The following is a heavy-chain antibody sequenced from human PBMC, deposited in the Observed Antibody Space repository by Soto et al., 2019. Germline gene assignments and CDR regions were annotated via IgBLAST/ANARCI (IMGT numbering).Heavy chain of an antibody. D-gene: IGHD3-10*01. Sequence: QVQLVQSGAEVKKPGSSVKVSCKASGGTFSSYAISWVRQAPGQGLEWMGGIIPIFGTANYAQKFQGRVTITADESTSTAYMELSSLRSEDTAVYYCARDEITMVRGVIIAFDYYGMDVWGQGTTVTVSS. CDR3: ARDEITMVRGVIIAFDYYGMDV. CDR2: IIPIFGTA. V-gene: IGHV1-69*01. J-gene: IGHJ6*02. CDR1: GGTFSSYA.